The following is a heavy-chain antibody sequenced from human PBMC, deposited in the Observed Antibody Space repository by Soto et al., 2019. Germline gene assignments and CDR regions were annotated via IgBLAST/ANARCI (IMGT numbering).Heavy chain of an antibody. Sequence: ILCVTCTVFGASIVDRGYYRSWISQHPGKGLEWIGYIYYSGGTYYNPSLKSRVTIAVDTSKNQFSLKLSSVTAADTAVYYCARVLRGYRNAIALNWFDPWGQGTLVTVSS. J-gene: IGHJ5*02. CDR1: GASIVDRGYY. V-gene: IGHV4-31*02. CDR3: ARVLRGYRNAIALNWFDP. D-gene: IGHD5-18*01. CDR2: IYYSGGT.